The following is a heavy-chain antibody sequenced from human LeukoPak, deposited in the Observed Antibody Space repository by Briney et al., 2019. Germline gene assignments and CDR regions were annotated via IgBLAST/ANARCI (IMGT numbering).Heavy chain of an antibody. CDR1: GFTFSRYW. J-gene: IGHJ3*02. V-gene: IGHV3-74*01. CDR3: AREILTGYAFDI. D-gene: IGHD7-27*01. Sequence: PGGSLRLSCAASGFTFSRYWMHWVRQAPGKGLVWVSRISTDGSSTRYADSVKGRFTISRDNSKNTLYLQMNSLRAEDTALYYCAREILTGYAFDIWGQGTMVTVSS. CDR2: ISTDGSST.